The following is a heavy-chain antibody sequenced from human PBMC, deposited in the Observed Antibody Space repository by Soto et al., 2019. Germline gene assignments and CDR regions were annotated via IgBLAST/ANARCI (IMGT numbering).Heavy chain of an antibody. D-gene: IGHD4-17*01. J-gene: IGHJ4*02. V-gene: IGHV5-10-1*01. CDR3: ARHDFGDYVYSFDN. CDR2: IDARDSQT. CDR1: GYXFTSYL. Sequence: EXLKISCKCSGYXFTSYLVIWVRHMPGKGLEWMGRIDARDSQTKYSPSFQGHVTISADKSLSTVYLQWSSMKASDPAMYYCARHDFGDYVYSFDNWGQGTLGTVS.